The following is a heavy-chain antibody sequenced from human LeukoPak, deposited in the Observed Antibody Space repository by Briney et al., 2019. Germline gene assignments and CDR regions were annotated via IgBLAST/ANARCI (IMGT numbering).Heavy chain of an antibody. V-gene: IGHV3-21*01. Sequence: GGSLRLSCAASGFTFSSYSMNWVRQAPGKGLEWVSSISSSSSYKYYADSEKGRFTISRDNAKNSLYLQMNSLRAEDTAVYYCARDWVYKIDYWGRGTLVTVSS. J-gene: IGHJ4*02. D-gene: IGHD5-24*01. CDR2: ISSSSSYK. CDR3: ARDWVYKIDY. CDR1: GFTFSSYS.